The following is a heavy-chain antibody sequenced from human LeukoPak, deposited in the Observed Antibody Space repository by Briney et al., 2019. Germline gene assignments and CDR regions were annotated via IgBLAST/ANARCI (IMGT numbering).Heavy chain of an antibody. V-gene: IGHV4-34*01. CDR1: GGSFSGYY. CDR2: INHSGST. CDR3: ARGRRNYDILTGYYNYYYYYYMDV. D-gene: IGHD3-9*01. J-gene: IGHJ6*03. Sequence: ETLSLTCAVYGGSFSGYYWSWIRQPPGKGLEWIGEINHSGSTNYNPSLKSRVTISVDTSKNQFSLKLSSVTAADTAVYYCARGRRNYDILTGYYNYYYYYYMDVWGKGTTVTVSS.